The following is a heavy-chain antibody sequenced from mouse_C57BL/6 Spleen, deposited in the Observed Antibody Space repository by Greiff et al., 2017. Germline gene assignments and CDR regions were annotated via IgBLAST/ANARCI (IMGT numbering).Heavy chain of an antibody. CDR1: GYTFTSYW. Sequence: QVQLQQPGTELVKPGASVKLSCKASGYTFTSYWMHWVKQRPGQGLEWIGNINPSNGGTKYNEKFKSKATLTVDKSSSTAYMQLNSLTSEDSAVYYCARRAYDYDGYYAMDYWGQGTSVTVSS. CDR3: ARRAYDYDGYYAMDY. CDR2: INPSNGGT. D-gene: IGHD2-4*01. V-gene: IGHV1-53*01. J-gene: IGHJ4*01.